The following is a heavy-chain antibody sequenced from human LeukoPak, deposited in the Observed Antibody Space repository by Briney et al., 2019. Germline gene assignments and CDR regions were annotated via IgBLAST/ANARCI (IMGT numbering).Heavy chain of an antibody. Sequence: GGSLRLSCAASGFTFSSFWMSWVRQAPGKGLEWVANIKQDGSERYYLDSVKGRFTISRDNAKNPLYLQMNSLRAEDTAVYYCARDRNYYDSSGYYSHWGQGTLVTVSS. CDR2: IKQDGSER. D-gene: IGHD3-22*01. V-gene: IGHV3-7*01. CDR1: GFTFSSFW. CDR3: ARDRNYYDSSGYYSH. J-gene: IGHJ4*02.